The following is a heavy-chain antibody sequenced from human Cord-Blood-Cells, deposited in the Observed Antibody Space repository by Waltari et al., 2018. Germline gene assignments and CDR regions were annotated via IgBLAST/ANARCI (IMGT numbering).Heavy chain of an antibody. D-gene: IGHD3-3*01. V-gene: IGHV1-2*02. CDR2: INPNSGGT. J-gene: IGHJ4*02. CDR3: ARDRGTIFGVVINY. Sequence: PGQGLEWMGWINPNSGGTNYAQKFQGRVTMTRDTSISTAYMELSRLRSDDTAVYYCARDRGTIFGVVINYWGQGTLVTVSS.